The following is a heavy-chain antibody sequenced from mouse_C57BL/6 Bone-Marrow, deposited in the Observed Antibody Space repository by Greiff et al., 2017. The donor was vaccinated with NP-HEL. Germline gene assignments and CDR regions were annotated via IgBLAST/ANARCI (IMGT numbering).Heavy chain of an antibody. CDR3: TRDPHYYGSPAGFAY. Sequence: EVQRVESGEGLVKPGGSLKLSCAASGFTFSSYAMSWVRQTPEKRLEWVAYISSGGDYIYYADTVKGRFTISRDNARNTLYLQMSSLKSEDTAMYYCTRDPHYYGSPAGFAYWGQGTLVTVSA. V-gene: IGHV5-9-1*02. D-gene: IGHD1-1*01. J-gene: IGHJ3*01. CDR2: ISSGGDYI. CDR1: GFTFSSYA.